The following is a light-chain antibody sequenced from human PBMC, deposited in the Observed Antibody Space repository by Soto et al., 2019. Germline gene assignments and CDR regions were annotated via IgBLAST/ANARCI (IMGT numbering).Light chain of an antibody. J-gene: IGKJ5*01. Sequence: EIVMTQSPATLSVSPGERATLSCRASQSISSNVGWYQQRPGQAPRLLIYGASTRATGIPARFSGSGSGTEFTLTISSLDSEDSAVYYCQQYTPWRQITFGQGTRLEIK. CDR2: GAS. V-gene: IGKV3-15*01. CDR3: QQYTPWRQIT. CDR1: QSISSN.